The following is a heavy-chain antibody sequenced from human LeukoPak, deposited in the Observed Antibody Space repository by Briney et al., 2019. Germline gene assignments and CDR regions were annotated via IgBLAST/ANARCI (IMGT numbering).Heavy chain of an antibody. CDR3: SKAGSGSYLANFDY. V-gene: IGHV3-9*01. Sequence: SGGSLRLSCAASGFTFDDYAMHWVRQAPGKGLEWVSGISWNSGSICYADSVKGRFTISRDNAKNSLNLQMNSLRAEDTALYYWSKAGSGSYLANFDYWGQGTLVTVSS. J-gene: IGHJ4*02. CDR2: ISWNSGSI. D-gene: IGHD1-26*01. CDR1: GFTFDDYA.